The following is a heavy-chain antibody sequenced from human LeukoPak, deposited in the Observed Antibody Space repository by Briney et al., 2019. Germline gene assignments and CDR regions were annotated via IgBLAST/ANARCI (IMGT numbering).Heavy chain of an antibody. D-gene: IGHD1-26*01. J-gene: IGHJ4*02. CDR3: ARHAQGYGTYSNFDF. V-gene: IGHV4-39*07. CDR1: GASISSTTYY. CDR2: RYYTGST. Sequence: SETLSLTCTVSGASISSTTYYWGWIRQPPGKGLEWIGSRYYTGSTYYNPSLKSRATIAVDTSKNQLSLNLSSVTAADTAVYYCARHAQGYGTYSNFDFWGQGTLVTVSS.